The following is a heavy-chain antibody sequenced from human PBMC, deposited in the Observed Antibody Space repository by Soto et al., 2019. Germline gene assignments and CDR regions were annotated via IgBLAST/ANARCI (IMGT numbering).Heavy chain of an antibody. CDR3: AKDRMRGYSPFYFDY. D-gene: IGHD3-22*01. J-gene: IGHJ4*02. Sequence: GGSLRLSCAASGFTFSSYAMSWVRQAPGKGLEWVSGFSDSSSSTYYAGSVKGRFTISRDNSKNTLYLQMNSLRAEDTAVYYCAKDRMRGYSPFYFDYWGQGTLVTSPQ. V-gene: IGHV3-23*01. CDR1: GFTFSSYA. CDR2: FSDSSSST.